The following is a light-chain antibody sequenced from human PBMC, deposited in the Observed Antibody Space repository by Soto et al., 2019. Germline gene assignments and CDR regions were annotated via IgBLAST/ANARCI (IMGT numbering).Light chain of an antibody. Sequence: QSVLTQPPSASGTPGQRVTISCSGSSSNIGSNTVNWYQQLPGTAPKLLIYSNIQRPSGVPDRFSGSKSGTSASLAISGLQSEDEADYYCAAWDDSLEGVFGTGTKLTVL. V-gene: IGLV1-44*01. CDR1: SSNIGSNT. CDR2: SNI. CDR3: AAWDDSLEGV. J-gene: IGLJ1*01.